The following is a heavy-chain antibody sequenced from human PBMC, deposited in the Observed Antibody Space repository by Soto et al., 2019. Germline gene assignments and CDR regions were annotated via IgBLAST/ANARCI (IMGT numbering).Heavy chain of an antibody. D-gene: IGHD3-10*01. J-gene: IGHJ5*02. CDR1: GFTFSSYW. CDR2: IKQDGSEK. Sequence: VGSLRLSCAASGFTFSSYWMSWVRQAPGKGLEWVANIKQDGSEKYYVDSVKGRFTISRDNAKNSLYLQMNSLRAEDTAVYYCAMMVRGSWFDPWGLGTLVTVSS. V-gene: IGHV3-7*03. CDR3: AMMVRGSWFDP.